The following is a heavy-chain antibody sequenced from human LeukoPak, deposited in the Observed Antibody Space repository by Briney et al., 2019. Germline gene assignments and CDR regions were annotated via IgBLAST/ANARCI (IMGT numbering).Heavy chain of an antibody. D-gene: IGHD6-13*01. Sequence: PGGSLRLSCAASGFTFSIYTMNWVRQAPGKGLEWLSFIFTDNSITHYADSVKGRFTISRDNSKNTLYLQMNSLRPEDTAVYYCASVAAAGTPNDAFDIWGQGTMVTVSS. CDR2: IFTDNSIT. CDR3: ASVAAAGTPNDAFDI. CDR1: GFTFSIYT. J-gene: IGHJ3*02. V-gene: IGHV3-48*01.